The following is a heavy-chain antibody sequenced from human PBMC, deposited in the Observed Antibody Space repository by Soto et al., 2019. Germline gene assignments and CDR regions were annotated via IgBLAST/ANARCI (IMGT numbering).Heavy chain of an antibody. CDR1: GFTFSSYD. CDR3: ARVGGAAVAANQGAFDI. Sequence: GGSLRLSCAASGFTFSSYDMHWVRQATGKGLEWVSAIGTAGDTYYPGSVKGRFTISRENAKNSLYLQMNSLRAGDTAVYYCARVGGAAVAANQGAFDIWGQGTMVTVSS. CDR2: IGTAGDT. J-gene: IGHJ3*02. D-gene: IGHD6-19*01. V-gene: IGHV3-13*01.